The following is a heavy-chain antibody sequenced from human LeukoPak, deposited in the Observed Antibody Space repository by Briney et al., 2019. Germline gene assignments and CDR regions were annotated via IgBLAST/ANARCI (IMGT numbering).Heavy chain of an antibody. D-gene: IGHD3-22*01. Sequence: GGSLRLSCAASGFTFSSYVMTWVRQAPGRGLEWVSGISGSAGNTYYADSVKGRFIISRDNSKNTLDLQMNSLRAEDTAEYYCAKVGPGYDRSGYYDNWGQGTLVTVSS. V-gene: IGHV3-23*01. CDR3: AKVGPGYDRSGYYDN. CDR1: GFTFSSYV. J-gene: IGHJ4*02. CDR2: ISGSAGNT.